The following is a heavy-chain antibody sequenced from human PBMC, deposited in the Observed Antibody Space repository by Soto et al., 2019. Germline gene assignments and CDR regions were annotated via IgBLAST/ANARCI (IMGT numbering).Heavy chain of an antibody. CDR1: GFTFSSYA. CDR2: ISGSGGST. CDR3: AKDRGSGDYGDYYFDY. D-gene: IGHD4-17*01. J-gene: IGHJ4*02. Sequence: GGSLRLSCAASGFTFSSYAMSWVRQAPGKGLEWVSAISGSGGSTYYADSVKGRFTISRDNSKNTLYLQMNSLRAEDTAVYYCAKDRGSGDYGDYYFDYWRQGTLVTVSS. V-gene: IGHV3-23*01.